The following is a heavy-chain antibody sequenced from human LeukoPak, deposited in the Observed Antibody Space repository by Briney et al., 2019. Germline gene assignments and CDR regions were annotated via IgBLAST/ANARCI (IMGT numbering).Heavy chain of an antibody. CDR3: ARVGSSWPRAFDI. D-gene: IGHD6-13*01. CDR1: GYTFTDYY. V-gene: IGHV1-2*02. Sequence: ASVKVSCKASGYTFTDYYMHWVRQAPGQGLEWMGWINPNSGGTNYAQKFQGRVTMTRDTSISTAYMELSRLRSDDTAVYYCARVGSSWPRAFDIWGQGTMVTVSS. CDR2: INPNSGGT. J-gene: IGHJ3*02.